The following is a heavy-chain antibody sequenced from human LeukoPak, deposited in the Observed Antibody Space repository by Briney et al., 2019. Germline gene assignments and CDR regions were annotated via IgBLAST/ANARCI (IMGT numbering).Heavy chain of an antibody. J-gene: IGHJ6*03. CDR1: GYTFTTYD. D-gene: IGHD1-14*01. CDR3: ARELTHYYYMDV. CDR2: MNPNSGNT. Sequence: ASVKVSCKASGYTFTTYDITWVRQATGQGLEWMGWMNPNSGNTAYAQKFQGRVTITRNTSISTAYMELSSLRSEDTAVYYCARELTHYYYMDVWGKGTTVTIPS. V-gene: IGHV1-8*03.